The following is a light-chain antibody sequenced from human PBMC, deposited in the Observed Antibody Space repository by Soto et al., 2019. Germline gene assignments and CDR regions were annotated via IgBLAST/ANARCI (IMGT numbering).Light chain of an antibody. CDR3: QQYYSTLLT. CDR2: WAS. CDR1: QSVFYSSNNKNY. Sequence: DIVMTQSPDSLAVSLGERATINCKSSQSVFYSSNNKNYVAWYQQKPGQPPKLLIYWASTRESGVPDRFSGSGSGTDFTLTISSLQAEDGAVYYCQQYYSTLLTFGGGTKVEIK. J-gene: IGKJ4*01. V-gene: IGKV4-1*01.